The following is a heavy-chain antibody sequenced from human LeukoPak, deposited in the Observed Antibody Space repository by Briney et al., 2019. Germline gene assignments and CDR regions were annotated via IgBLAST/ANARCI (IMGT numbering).Heavy chain of an antibody. CDR3: ARTTVVSSHFDY. D-gene: IGHD4-23*01. J-gene: IGHJ4*02. V-gene: IGHV3-21*01. CDR1: GFAFSSYS. Sequence: GGSLGLSCAASGFAFSSYSMNWVRQAPGKGLEWVSSISSSSSYIYYADSVKGRFTISRDNAKNSLYLQVNSLRAEDTAVYYCARTTVVSSHFDYWGQGTLVTVSS. CDR2: ISSSSSYI.